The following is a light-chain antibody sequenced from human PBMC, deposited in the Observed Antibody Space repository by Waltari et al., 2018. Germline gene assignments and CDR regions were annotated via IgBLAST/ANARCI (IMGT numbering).Light chain of an antibody. CDR2: LNSDGSH. V-gene: IGLV4-69*01. CDR1: NDHSGYA. CDR3: QTWATGQVV. J-gene: IGLJ2*01. Sequence: QLVVTQSPSVSASPGASVNLTCILSNDHSGYAIAWYQQHPQKGPRFLMKLNSDGSHMKGDVIPDRLSGSISWAERYLTISRLRSEDEADYYCQTWATGQVVFGGGTKLTVL.